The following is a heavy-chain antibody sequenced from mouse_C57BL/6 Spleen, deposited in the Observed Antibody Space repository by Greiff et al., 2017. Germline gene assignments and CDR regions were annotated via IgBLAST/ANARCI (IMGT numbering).Heavy chain of an antibody. D-gene: IGHD4-1*01. CDR3: ARELTGKGENL. CDR1: GYTFTGYW. V-gene: IGHV1-7*01. Sequence: VQLQESGGELAKPGGSVKLSCTASGYTFTGYWMHWVKQKPGQGLEWIGYINPGRGDTKYNKKVKDRATLTADKSSSTAYMQLSSLTYEDSAVYYCARELTGKGENLWGQGTTLTVSS. CDR2: INPGRGDT. J-gene: IGHJ2*01.